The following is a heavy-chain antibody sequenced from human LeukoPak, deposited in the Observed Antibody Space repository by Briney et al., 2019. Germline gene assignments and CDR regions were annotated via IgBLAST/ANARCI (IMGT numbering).Heavy chain of an antibody. D-gene: IGHD2-2*01. CDR3: AREHGYCSSTSCPDDY. CDR2: INTNTGNP. CDR1: GYAFTGYF. V-gene: IGHV7-4-1*02. Sequence: ASVKVSCKASGYAFTGYFIHWVRQAPGQGLEWMGWINTNTGNPTYAQGFTGRFAFSLDTSVSTAYLQISSLKAEDTAVYYCAREHGYCSSTSCPDDYWGQGTLVTVSS. J-gene: IGHJ4*02.